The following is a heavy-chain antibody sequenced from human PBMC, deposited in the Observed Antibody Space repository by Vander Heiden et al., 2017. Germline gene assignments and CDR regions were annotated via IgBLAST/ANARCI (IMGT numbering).Heavy chain of an antibody. Sequence: EVQLLESGGGLVQPGGSLRLSCAASGFTFRSYAMSWVRQAPGKGLEWVSAISGSGGSTYYADSVKGRFTISRDNSKNTLYLQMNSLRAEDTAVYYCANRACSSTSCYGQHFDYWGQGTLVTVSS. V-gene: IGHV3-23*01. CDR1: GFTFRSYA. CDR3: ANRACSSTSCYGQHFDY. J-gene: IGHJ4*02. D-gene: IGHD2-2*01. CDR2: ISGSGGST.